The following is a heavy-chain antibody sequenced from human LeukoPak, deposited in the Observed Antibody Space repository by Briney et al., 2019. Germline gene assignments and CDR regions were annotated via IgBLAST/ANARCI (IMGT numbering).Heavy chain of an antibody. J-gene: IGHJ4*02. V-gene: IGHV4-31*03. D-gene: IGHD4-17*01. Sequence: PSETLSLTCTVSGGSVSSGGYYWSWIRQHPGQGLEWIGYIYYSGSTYYNPSLQSRVTISVDTSKNQFSLKLSSVTAADTAVYYCARSAQTVTTFPLGYWGQGTLVTVSS. CDR1: GGSVSSGGYY. CDR3: ARSAQTVTTFPLGY. CDR2: IYYSGST.